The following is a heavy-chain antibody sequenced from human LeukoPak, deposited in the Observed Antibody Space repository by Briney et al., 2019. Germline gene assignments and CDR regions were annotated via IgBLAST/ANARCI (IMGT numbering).Heavy chain of an antibody. V-gene: IGHV4-31*03. CDR2: IYYSGST. CDR1: GGSISSGGYY. Sequence: SQILSLTCTVSGGSISSGGYYWSWIRQHPGKGLEWIGYIYYSGSTYYNPSLKSRVTISVDTSKNQFSLKLSSVTAADTAVYYCARSNRNVDDAFDIWGQGTVVTVSS. CDR3: ARSNRNVDDAFDI. D-gene: IGHD1-14*01. J-gene: IGHJ3*02.